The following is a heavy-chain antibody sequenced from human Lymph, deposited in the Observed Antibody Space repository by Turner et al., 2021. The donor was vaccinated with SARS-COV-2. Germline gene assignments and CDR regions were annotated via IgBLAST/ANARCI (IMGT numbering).Heavy chain of an antibody. V-gene: IGHV1-24*01. Sequence: QVQLVQSGAAVKKPGASVKVSCKVSGYTLTELSIHWVRQAPGKGLEWMGGFDPEDCETSYAQKYQGRVTMTENTSTDTAYMKLSSLRSEDTAVYYCATLRANWKILTERYYFDFWGQGTLVTVSS. CDR1: GYTLTELS. J-gene: IGHJ4*02. D-gene: IGHD1-1*01. CDR2: FDPEDCET. CDR3: ATLRANWKILTERYYFDF.